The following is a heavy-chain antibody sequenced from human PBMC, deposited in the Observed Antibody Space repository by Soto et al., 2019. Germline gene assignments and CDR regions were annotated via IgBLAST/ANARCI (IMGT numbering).Heavy chain of an antibody. D-gene: IGHD6-19*01. Sequence: QVQLQESGPGLVKPSETLSLTCTVSGGSISSYYWSWIRQPPGKGLEWIGYIYNSGSTNYNPSLKSRVTISGDTSKNQFSLKLSSVTAADTAVYYCARREIAVAGTGYFDYWGQGTLVTVSP. CDR1: GGSISSYY. V-gene: IGHV4-59*01. CDR3: ARREIAVAGTGYFDY. CDR2: IYNSGST. J-gene: IGHJ4*02.